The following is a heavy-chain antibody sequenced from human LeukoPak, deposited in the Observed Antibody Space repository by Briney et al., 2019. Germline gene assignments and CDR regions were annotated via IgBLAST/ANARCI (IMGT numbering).Heavy chain of an antibody. Sequence: SETLSLTCSVSGDSITSFYWSWIRQSPGKGLEWLGYFYYSGSTTYNPSLRSRVTISGDTSKNQLSLRLTSVTAADTAVYYCVRHSEDIQYDFWISFFAYWGQGVLVTVSS. CDR3: VRHSEDIQYDFWISFFAY. CDR2: FYYSGST. J-gene: IGHJ4*02. CDR1: GDSITSFY. V-gene: IGHV4-59*08. D-gene: IGHD3-3*01.